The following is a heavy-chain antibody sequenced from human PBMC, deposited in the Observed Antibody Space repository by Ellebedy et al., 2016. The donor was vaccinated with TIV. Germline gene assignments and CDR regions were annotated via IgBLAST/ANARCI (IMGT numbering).Heavy chain of an antibody. CDR1: GYPFTSFG. Sequence: AASVKVSCKASGYPFTSFGISWVRQAPGQGLEWMGWISSYNGDTRFAENFKGRLTLTPDTSTTTAYMELRSLKSDDTALYFCARGYEILTGYYIPLQFWGQGTLVTVSS. D-gene: IGHD3-9*01. CDR3: ARGYEILTGYYIPLQF. CDR2: ISSYNGDT. V-gene: IGHV1-18*04. J-gene: IGHJ4*02.